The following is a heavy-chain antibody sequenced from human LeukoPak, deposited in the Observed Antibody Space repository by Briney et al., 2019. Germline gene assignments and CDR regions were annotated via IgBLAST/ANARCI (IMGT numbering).Heavy chain of an antibody. CDR2: INPNSGGT. J-gene: IGHJ5*02. CDR1: GYTFTGYY. Sequence: GASVKVSCKASGYTFTGYYMHWVRQAPGQGLEWMGWINPNSGGTNYAQKFQGRVTMTRDTSISTAYMELSRLRSDDTAVYYCARDPLPALPTVVTGWFDPWGQGTLVTVSS. V-gene: IGHV1-2*02. CDR3: ARDPLPALPTVVTGWFDP. D-gene: IGHD4-23*01.